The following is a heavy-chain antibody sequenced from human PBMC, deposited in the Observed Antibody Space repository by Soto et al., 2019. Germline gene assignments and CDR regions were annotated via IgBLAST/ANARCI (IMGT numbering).Heavy chain of an antibody. CDR2: ISGSGSST. Sequence: GGSLRLSCAASGFIFSNCAMNWVRQAPGKGLEWVSYISGSGSSTNYADSVRGRFTISRDNSKNTVYLQMNSLRAEDTALYYCAKRFCSTTTCLSLDFFYYMDVWGKGTTVTVSS. J-gene: IGHJ6*03. CDR3: AKRFCSTTTCLSLDFFYYMDV. CDR1: GFIFSNCA. D-gene: IGHD2-2*01. V-gene: IGHV3-23*01.